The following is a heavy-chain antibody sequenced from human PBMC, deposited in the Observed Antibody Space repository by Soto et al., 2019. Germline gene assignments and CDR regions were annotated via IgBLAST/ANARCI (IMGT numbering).Heavy chain of an antibody. V-gene: IGHV3-21*01. CDR3: ASASYDSSGYLSP. CDR2: ISSSSSYI. J-gene: IGHJ5*02. D-gene: IGHD3-22*01. Sequence: EVQLVESGGGLVKPGGSPRLSCAASGFTFSSYSMNWVRQAPGKGLEWVSSISSSSSYIYYADSVKGRFTISRDNAKNSLYLQMNSLRAEDTAVYYCASASYDSSGYLSPWGQGTLVTVSS. CDR1: GFTFSSYS.